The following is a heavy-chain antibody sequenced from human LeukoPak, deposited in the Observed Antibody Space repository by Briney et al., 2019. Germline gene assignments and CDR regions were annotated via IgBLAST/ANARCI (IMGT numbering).Heavy chain of an antibody. CDR2: IIPIFGTA. V-gene: IGHV1-69*06. Sequence: ASVKVSCKASGGTFSSYAISWVRQAPGQGLEWMGGIIPIFGTANYAQKFQGRVTITADKSTSTAYMELSSLRSEDTAVYYCARLIPDYYDSSGFEPPQFDYWGQGTLVTVSS. CDR1: GGTFSSYA. J-gene: IGHJ4*02. CDR3: ARLIPDYYDSSGFEPPQFDY. D-gene: IGHD3-22*01.